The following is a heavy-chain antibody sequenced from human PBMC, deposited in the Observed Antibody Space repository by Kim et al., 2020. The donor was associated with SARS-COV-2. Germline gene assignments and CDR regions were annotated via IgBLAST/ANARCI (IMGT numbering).Heavy chain of an antibody. D-gene: IGHD3-16*02. J-gene: IGHJ4*02. CDR1: GFAFNEYD. Sequence: GGSLRLSCAASGFAFNEYDMHWVRQPPGKGLEWVSLITKNGVRTFYADSVKGRFTISRDDSKNSLYLQMGSLRTEDTALYYCTQDRRGSYLKWGLGTLVTVSS. CDR2: ITKNGVRT. CDR3: TQDRRGSYLK. V-gene: IGHV3-43*02.